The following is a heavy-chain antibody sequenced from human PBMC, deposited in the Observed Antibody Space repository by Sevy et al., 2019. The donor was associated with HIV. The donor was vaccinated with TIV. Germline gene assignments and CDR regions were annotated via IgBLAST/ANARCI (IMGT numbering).Heavy chain of an antibody. CDR2: IWHDGSNK. D-gene: IGHD1-26*01. Sequence: GGSLRLSCAASGFTFNFHGMHWVRQAPGKGLEWVAFIWHDGSNKYMADSVKGRFTISRDNSKNTLFLQMNSLTVEDTAVYYCARETDNTTRWLDPWGQGTLVTVSS. CDR3: ARETDNTTRWLDP. V-gene: IGHV3-30*02. CDR1: GFTFNFHG. J-gene: IGHJ5*02.